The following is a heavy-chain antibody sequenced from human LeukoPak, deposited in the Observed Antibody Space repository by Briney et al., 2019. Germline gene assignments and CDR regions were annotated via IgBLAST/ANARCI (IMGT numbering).Heavy chain of an antibody. CDR3: ATVFKGSSLQDY. Sequence: GGSLRLSCEVSGFTITNHWMHWVRQAPGRGLVWVSRIKSDGRSAAYADSVKGRFTISRDNAKNTLYLQMNSLRAEDTAVYYCATVFKGSSLQDYWGQGTLVTVSS. CDR2: IKSDGRSA. J-gene: IGHJ4*02. D-gene: IGHD1-26*01. CDR1: GFTITNHW. V-gene: IGHV3-74*03.